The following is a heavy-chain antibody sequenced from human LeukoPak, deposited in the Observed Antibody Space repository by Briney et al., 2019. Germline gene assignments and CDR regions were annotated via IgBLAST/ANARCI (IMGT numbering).Heavy chain of an antibody. CDR2: IYTSGST. CDR3: ASHLAAADAFDI. V-gene: IGHV4-4*09. CDR1: GCSISSYY. J-gene: IGHJ3*02. D-gene: IGHD6-25*01. Sequence: SETLSLTCTVSGCSISSYYWSWIPQPPGKGLEWIGYIYTSGSTNYNPSLKSRVTISVDTSKNQFSLKLSSVTAADTAVYYCASHLAAADAFDIWGQGTMVTVSS.